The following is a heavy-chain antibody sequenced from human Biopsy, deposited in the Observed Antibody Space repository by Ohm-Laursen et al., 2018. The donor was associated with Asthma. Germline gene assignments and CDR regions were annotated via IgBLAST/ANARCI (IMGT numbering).Heavy chain of an antibody. V-gene: IGHV3-48*04. CDR1: GFTFSSYS. D-gene: IGHD3-3*01. CDR3: ARTFHFWSPYHAEHYQL. CDR2: ISSSSSTI. J-gene: IGHJ1*01. Sequence: LRLSCAASGFTFSSYSMNWVRQAPGKGLEWVSYISSSSSTIYYADSVKGRFTISRDNAKNLLFLQMNSLRAEDAAVYYCARTFHFWSPYHAEHYQLWGQGTLVTVSS.